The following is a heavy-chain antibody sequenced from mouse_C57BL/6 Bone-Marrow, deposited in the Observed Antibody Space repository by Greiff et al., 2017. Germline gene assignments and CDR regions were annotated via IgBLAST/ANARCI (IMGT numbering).Heavy chain of an antibody. D-gene: IGHD4-1*01. CDR3: AREERGNWDAWFAY. CDR1: GYTFTSYW. CDR2: IDPSDSET. V-gene: IGHV1-52*01. Sequence: QVQLQQPGAELVRPGSSVKLSCKASGYTFTSYWMHWVKQRPIQGLEWIGNIDPSDSETHYNQKFKDKATLTVDKSSSTAYMQLSSLTSEDSAVYYCAREERGNWDAWFAYWGQGTLVTVSA. J-gene: IGHJ3*01.